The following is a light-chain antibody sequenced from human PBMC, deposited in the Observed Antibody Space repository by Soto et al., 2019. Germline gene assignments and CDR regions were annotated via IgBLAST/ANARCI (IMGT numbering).Light chain of an antibody. CDR3: QSYDNSLSGNVV. V-gene: IGLV1-40*01. CDR1: SSNIGTGYD. Sequence: QSVLTQPPSVSGAPGQRVTISFTGSSSNIGTGYDVHWYQQLPGTAPKLLIYVNSNRPSRVPDRFSCSKSGTSASLAITGLQADDEADYYCQSYDNSLSGNVVFGGGTKVTVL. CDR2: VNS. J-gene: IGLJ2*01.